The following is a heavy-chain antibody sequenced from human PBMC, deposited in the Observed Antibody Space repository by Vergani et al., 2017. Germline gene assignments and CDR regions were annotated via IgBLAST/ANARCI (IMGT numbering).Heavy chain of an antibody. D-gene: IGHD4-17*01. Sequence: QVQLVESGGGVVQPGGSLRLSCAASGFTFSSYGMHWVRQAPGKGLEWVAFIRYDGSNKYYADSVKGRFTIARDNSKNTLYLQMNSLRAEDTAVYYCAKTSDYGDYDYWGQGTLVTVSS. CDR1: GFTFSSYG. J-gene: IGHJ4*02. CDR3: AKTSDYGDYDY. CDR2: IRYDGSNK. V-gene: IGHV3-30*02.